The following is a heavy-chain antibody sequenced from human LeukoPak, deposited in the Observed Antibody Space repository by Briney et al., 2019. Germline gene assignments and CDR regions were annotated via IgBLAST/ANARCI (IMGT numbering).Heavy chain of an antibody. CDR2: IYYSGST. CDR1: GGSISSSSYY. D-gene: IGHD3-3*01. CDR3: AITPGPYYDFWSGYDHYGMDV. V-gene: IGHV4-39*01. Sequence: SQTLSLTCTVSGGSISSSSYYWGWIRQPPGKGLEWIGSIYYSGSTYYNPSLKSRVTISVDTSKNQFSLKLSSVTAADTAVYYCAITPGPYYDFWSGYDHYGMDVWGQGTTVTVSS. J-gene: IGHJ6*02.